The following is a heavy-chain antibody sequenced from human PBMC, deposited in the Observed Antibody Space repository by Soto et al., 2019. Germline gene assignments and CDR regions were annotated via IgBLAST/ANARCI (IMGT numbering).Heavy chain of an antibody. D-gene: IGHD6-19*01. J-gene: IGHJ2*01. V-gene: IGHV1-69*12. CDR3: AQTLGLAVAGPGRFDL. CDR2: IIPLFGTA. Sequence: QVQLVQSGAEVKKPGSSVKVSCKASGGTFSRYAISWVRQAPGQGLEWMGGIIPLFGTANYAQKFQGRVTIPADESTSTAYMELRRLKSEDTAVYYCAQTLGLAVAGPGRFDLWGRGTLVTVSS. CDR1: GGTFSRYA.